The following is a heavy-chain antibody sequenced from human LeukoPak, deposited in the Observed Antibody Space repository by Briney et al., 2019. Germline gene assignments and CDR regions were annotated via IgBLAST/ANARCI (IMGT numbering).Heavy chain of an antibody. Sequence: GASVKVSCKASGYTFTGYYMHWVRQAPGQGLEWMGWINPNSGGTNYAQKFQGRVTMTRDTSISTAYMELSRLRSDDTAVYYCARVMITFGGVIDPGNHPYDAFDIWGQGTMVTVSS. CDR3: ARVMITFGGVIDPGNHPYDAFDI. J-gene: IGHJ3*02. V-gene: IGHV1-2*02. D-gene: IGHD3-16*02. CDR2: INPNSGGT. CDR1: GYTFTGYY.